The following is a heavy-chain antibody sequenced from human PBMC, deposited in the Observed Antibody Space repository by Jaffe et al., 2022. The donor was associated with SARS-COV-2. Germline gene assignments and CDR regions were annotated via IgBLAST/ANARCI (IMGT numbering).Heavy chain of an antibody. CDR2: IYYSGST. D-gene: IGHD3-10*01. CDR1: GGSISSSSYY. Sequence: QLQLQESGPGLVKPSETLSLTCTVSGGSISSSSYYWGWIRQPPGKGLEWIGSIYYSGSTYYNPSLKSRVTISVDTSKNQFSLKLSSVTAADTAVYYCASPYYYGSGSYHAFDIWGQGTMVTVSS. CDR3: ASPYYYGSGSYHAFDI. V-gene: IGHV4-39*01. J-gene: IGHJ3*02.